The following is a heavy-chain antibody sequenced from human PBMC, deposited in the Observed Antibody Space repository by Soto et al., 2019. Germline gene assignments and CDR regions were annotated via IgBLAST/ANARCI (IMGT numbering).Heavy chain of an antibody. J-gene: IGHJ5*02. CDR3: ARHGGSTGWNWFDA. D-gene: IGHD3-16*01. Sequence: GESLKISCKGSGYNFDTYWIAWVRQMPGKGLEWMGIIYPRDSDTRCSPSFQGQVAISVDRSTTTAYLRWSSLKASDTAMYYCARHGGSTGWNWFDAWGQGSLVTVSS. CDR1: GYNFDTYW. CDR2: IYPRDSDT. V-gene: IGHV5-51*01.